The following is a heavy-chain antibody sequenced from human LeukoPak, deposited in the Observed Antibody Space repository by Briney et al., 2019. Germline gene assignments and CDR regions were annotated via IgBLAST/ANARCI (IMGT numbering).Heavy chain of an antibody. D-gene: IGHD1-26*01. CDR2: ISGSGAST. CDR3: AKDVGKWESLHFFDY. Sequence: GGSLRLSCLTSGFTLSTNAMSWVRQAPGKGLEWISGISGSGASTYCADSVKGRFTISRDDSRNTLYLQMNSLRGDDTAVYYCAKDVGKWESLHFFDYWGQGTLVTVSS. J-gene: IGHJ4*02. V-gene: IGHV3-23*01. CDR1: GFTLSTNA.